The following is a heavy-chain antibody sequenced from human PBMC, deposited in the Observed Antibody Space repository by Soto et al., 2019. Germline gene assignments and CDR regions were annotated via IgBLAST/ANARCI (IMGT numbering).Heavy chain of an antibody. CDR2: TYYRSKWYN. Sequence: PSQTLSLTCAISGDRVSSNIATWNWIRPSPSRGLEWLGRTYYRSKWYNDYVVSVKSRITINPDTSKNQFSLQLNSVTPEDTAVYYCARLQGTSWFDYWGQGTLVTVSS. CDR3: ARLQGTSWFDY. J-gene: IGHJ5*01. CDR1: GDRVSSNIAT. V-gene: IGHV6-1*01. D-gene: IGHD2-2*01.